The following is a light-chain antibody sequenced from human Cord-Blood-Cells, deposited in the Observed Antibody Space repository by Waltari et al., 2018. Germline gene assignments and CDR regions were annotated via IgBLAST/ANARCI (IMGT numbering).Light chain of an antibody. V-gene: IGKV1-39*01. CDR3: QQSYSTPPT. Sequence: DIQMTQSPSSMSPSVRDRVTITCRASQSISSYLNWYQQKPGKAPKLLIYAASSLQSGVPSRFSGSGSGTDFTLTISSLQPEDFATYYCQQSYSTPPTFGQGTKLEIK. J-gene: IGKJ2*01. CDR2: AAS. CDR1: QSISSY.